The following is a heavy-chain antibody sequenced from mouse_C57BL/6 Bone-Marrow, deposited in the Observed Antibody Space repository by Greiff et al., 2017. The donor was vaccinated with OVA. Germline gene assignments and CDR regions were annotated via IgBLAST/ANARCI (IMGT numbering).Heavy chain of an antibody. V-gene: IGHV1-69*01. D-gene: IGHD1-1*01. CDR3: ATYGSESLYAMDY. Sequence: QVQLKQPGAELVMPGASVKLSCKASGYTFTSYWMHWVKQRPGQGLEWIGEIDPSDSYTNYNQKFKGKSTLTVDKSSSTAYMQLSSLTSEDSAVYYCATYGSESLYAMDYWGQGTSVTVSS. CDR2: IDPSDSYT. J-gene: IGHJ4*01. CDR1: GYTFTSYW.